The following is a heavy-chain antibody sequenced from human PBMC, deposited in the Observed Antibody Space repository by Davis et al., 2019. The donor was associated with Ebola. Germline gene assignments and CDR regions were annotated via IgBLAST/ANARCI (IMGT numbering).Heavy chain of an antibody. D-gene: IGHD4-17*01. CDR3: ATTGFQH. CDR1: GFNFRMYG. V-gene: IGHV3-30*02. J-gene: IGHJ1*01. Sequence: GESLKISCAASGFNFRMYGMGWVRQAPDKGLEWVASIQFNGKNKYYADSVKGRFTISRDNSKNTLYLQMNSLRAEDTAVYYCATTGFQHWGQGTLVTVSS. CDR2: IQFNGKNK.